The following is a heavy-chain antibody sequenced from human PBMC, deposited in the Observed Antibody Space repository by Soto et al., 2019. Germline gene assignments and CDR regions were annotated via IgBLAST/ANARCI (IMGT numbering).Heavy chain of an antibody. CDR2: IDARSNYI. V-gene: IGHV3-21*06. CDR1: GFRFNSYS. Sequence: GGSLRLSCEASGFRFNSYSMNWVRQAPQKGLEWVSLIDARSNYIYYADSVKGRFTISRDNARNSLDLQMDSLRVEDTAVYYCVRENEMAGATSAFEYWGQGTPVTVSS. J-gene: IGHJ4*02. CDR3: VRENEMAGATSAFEY. D-gene: IGHD1-26*01.